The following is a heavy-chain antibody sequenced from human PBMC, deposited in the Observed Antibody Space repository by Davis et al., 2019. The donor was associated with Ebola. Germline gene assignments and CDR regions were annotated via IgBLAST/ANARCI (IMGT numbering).Heavy chain of an antibody. J-gene: IGHJ6*02. CDR2: IYPGDSDT. CDR3: AGLGSGGNYYYYGMDV. D-gene: IGHD2-15*01. CDR1: GYSFTSYW. V-gene: IGHV5-51*01. Sequence: PGGSLRSSCKGPGYSFTSYWIRWARQMPGKGLEWMGIIYPGDSDTRYSPSFQGQVTISADKSISTAYLQWTSLKASDTAMYYCAGLGSGGNYYYYGMDVWGQGTTVTVSS.